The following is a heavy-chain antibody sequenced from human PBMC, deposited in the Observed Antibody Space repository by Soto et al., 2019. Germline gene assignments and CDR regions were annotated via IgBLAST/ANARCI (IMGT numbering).Heavy chain of an antibody. CDR1: GFTFSSYG. CDR2: ISYDGSNK. Sequence: QVQLVESGGGVVQPGRSLRLSCAASGFTFSSYGMHWVRLAPGKGLEWVAVISYDGSNKYYADSVKGRFTISRDNSKNTLYLQMNSLRAEDTAVYYCAKQADLYYYMDVWGKGTTVTVSS. V-gene: IGHV3-30*18. CDR3: AKQADLYYYMDV. J-gene: IGHJ6*03.